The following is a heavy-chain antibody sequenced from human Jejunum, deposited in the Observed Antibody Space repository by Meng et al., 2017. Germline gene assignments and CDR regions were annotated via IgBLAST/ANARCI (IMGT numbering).Heavy chain of an antibody. Sequence: EAQLLESGGGLVLPGVSLRLSCAASGFTFSSYAMSWVRQTQGMGPEWNSAMTGSADYIYHADSVKGRFTISRDNSKNTVYLQMNSLRAEDTAVYYCVKGGQWPKPDYWGQGTLVTVSS. V-gene: IGHV3-23*01. D-gene: IGHD6-19*01. J-gene: IGHJ4*02. CDR1: GFTFSSYA. CDR3: VKGGQWPKPDY. CDR2: MTGSADYI.